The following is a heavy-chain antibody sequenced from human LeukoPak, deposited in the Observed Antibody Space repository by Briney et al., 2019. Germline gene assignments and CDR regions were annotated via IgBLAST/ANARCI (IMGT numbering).Heavy chain of an antibody. J-gene: IGHJ4*02. V-gene: IGHV4-34*01. Sequence: PSETLSLTCAVYGGSFSGYYWSWIRQPPGKGLEWIGEINHSGSTNYNPSLKSRVTISVDRSKNQFSLKLSSVTAADTAVYYCARTMVRGVFDYWGQGTLVTVSS. CDR3: ARTMVRGVFDY. D-gene: IGHD3-10*01. CDR1: GGSFSGYY. CDR2: INHSGST.